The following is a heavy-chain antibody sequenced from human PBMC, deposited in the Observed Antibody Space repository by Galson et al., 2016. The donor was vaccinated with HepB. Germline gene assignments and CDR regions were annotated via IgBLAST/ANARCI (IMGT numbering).Heavy chain of an antibody. CDR3: ARVWASIAVAGPFDS. V-gene: IGHV6-1*01. Sequence: CAMSWDSVSSNSAAWNWIRQSPSRGLGWLGRTYYRSQWLNDYAQFVKSRITISPDTSKNQFSLHLTSVTPEDTAVSYCARVWASIAVAGPFDSWGQGTPVTVSS. J-gene: IGHJ4*02. D-gene: IGHD6-19*01. CDR1: WDSVSSNSAA. CDR2: TYYRSQWLN.